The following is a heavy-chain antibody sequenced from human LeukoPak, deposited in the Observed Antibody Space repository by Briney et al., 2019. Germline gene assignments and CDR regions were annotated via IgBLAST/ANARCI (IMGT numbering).Heavy chain of an antibody. Sequence: GGSLRLSCAASGFTFSNAWMNWVRQAPGKGLEWVGRIKSKADSGTTDYAAPVKGRFTISRDDSKSTLYLQMSSLKTEDTAVYYCTRTATYNWNPEGAFDIWGQGTMVTVSS. D-gene: IGHD1-20*01. CDR1: GFTFSNAW. J-gene: IGHJ3*02. CDR3: TRTATYNWNPEGAFDI. V-gene: IGHV3-15*01. CDR2: IKSKADSGTT.